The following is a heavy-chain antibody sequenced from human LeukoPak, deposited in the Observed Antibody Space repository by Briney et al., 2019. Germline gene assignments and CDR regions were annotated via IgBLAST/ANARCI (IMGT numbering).Heavy chain of an antibody. V-gene: IGHV4-34*01. CDR1: GESFSDYY. J-gene: IGHJ6*03. Sequence: SETLSLTCAVYGESFSDYYWRWIRQVPGKGLEWIGEINHSGSTNYKPSLKSRVSISVDTSKNQFSLKLSSVTAADTAVYYCARRKYNYYMDVWGKGTTVTISS. D-gene: IGHD2/OR15-2a*01. CDR2: INHSGST. CDR3: ARRKYNYYMDV.